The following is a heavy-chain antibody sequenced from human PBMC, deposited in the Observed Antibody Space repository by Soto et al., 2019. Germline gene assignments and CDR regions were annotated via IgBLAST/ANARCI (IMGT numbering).Heavy chain of an antibody. CDR1: GITLSDNY. D-gene: IGHD2-8*01. CDR2: ISNSDYTT. V-gene: IGHV3-11*01. CDR3: ASGKWSLDY. J-gene: IGHJ4*02. Sequence: VGSLRLSCAASGITLSDNYMTWIRQAPGKGLEWLSYISNSDYTTYYADSVKGRFTISRDNAKNSLYLQLNGLRVEDTAVYYCASGKWSLDYWGQGILVTVSS.